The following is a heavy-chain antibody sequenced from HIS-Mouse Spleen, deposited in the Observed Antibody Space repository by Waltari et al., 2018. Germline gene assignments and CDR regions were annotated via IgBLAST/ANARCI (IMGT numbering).Heavy chain of an antibody. J-gene: IGHJ2*01. CDR3: AREIPYSSSWYDWYFDL. Sequence: QLQLQESGPGLVTPSETLSLTCTVSGGSISRSSYYWGWFRQPPGKGLEWIGSIYYSGSTYDNPSLKSRVTISVDTSKNQFSLKLSSVTAADTAVYYCAREIPYSSSWYDWYFDLWGRGTLVTVSS. CDR2: IYYSGST. CDR1: GGSISRSSYY. D-gene: IGHD6-13*01. V-gene: IGHV4-39*07.